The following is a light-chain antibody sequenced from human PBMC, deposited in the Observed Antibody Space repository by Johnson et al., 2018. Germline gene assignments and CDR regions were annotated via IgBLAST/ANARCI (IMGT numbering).Light chain of an antibody. CDR1: SSNIGNNY. J-gene: IGLJ1*01. CDR2: ENN. CDR3: GTWDTSLSAGKV. V-gene: IGLV1-51*02. Sequence: QSVLTQPPSVSAAPGQKVTISCSGSSSNIGNNYVSWYQQLPGTAPKLLIYENNKRPSGIPDRFSGSKSGTSATLGITGLQSGDEADYYCGTWDTSLSAGKVFGPGTKFTAL.